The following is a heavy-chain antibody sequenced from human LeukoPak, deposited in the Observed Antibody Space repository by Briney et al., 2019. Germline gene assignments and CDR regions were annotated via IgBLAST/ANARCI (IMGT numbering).Heavy chain of an antibody. Sequence: GGSLRLSCAASGFPFSSYAMTWVRQTPGKGLEWVSGISGSSGTTYYADSVKGRFTISRDSSKNTLFLQMNSLRAEDTAVYYCAKDVVIVATSYFDYWGQGTLVTVSS. J-gene: IGHJ4*02. CDR1: GFPFSSYA. V-gene: IGHV3-23*01. CDR2: ISGSSGTT. D-gene: IGHD5-12*01. CDR3: AKDVVIVATSYFDY.